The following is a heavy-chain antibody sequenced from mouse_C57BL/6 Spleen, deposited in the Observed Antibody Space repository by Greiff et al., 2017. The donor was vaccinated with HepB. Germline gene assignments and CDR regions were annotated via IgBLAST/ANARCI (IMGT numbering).Heavy chain of an antibody. CDR2: IDPEDGET. Sequence: DVQLQQSGAELVKPGASVKFSCTASGFNFTAYDMHWVKQRAEQGLEWIGRIDPEDGETKYAPKFQGKATITADTSCNTAYLQLSSLTSEDTAVYYCARDCDYYGSRGAMDYWGQGTSVTVSS. V-gene: IGHV14-2*01. CDR3: ARDCDYYGSRGAMDY. J-gene: IGHJ4*01. CDR1: GFNFTAYD. D-gene: IGHD1-1*01.